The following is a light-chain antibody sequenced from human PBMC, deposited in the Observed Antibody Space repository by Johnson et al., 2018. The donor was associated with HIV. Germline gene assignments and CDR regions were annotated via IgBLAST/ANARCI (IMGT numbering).Light chain of an antibody. CDR3: GTWDTSLSAGGV. J-gene: IGLJ1*01. CDR2: KNN. V-gene: IGLV1-51*02. CDR1: SSTIGNNY. Sequence: QSMLTQPPSVSAAPGQKVTISCSGSSSTIGNNYVSWYQVLPGTAPKLLIYKNNERPSGIPDRFSGSKSGTSATLGITGLQPGDGADYYCGTWDTSLSAGGVFGTGTKVTVL.